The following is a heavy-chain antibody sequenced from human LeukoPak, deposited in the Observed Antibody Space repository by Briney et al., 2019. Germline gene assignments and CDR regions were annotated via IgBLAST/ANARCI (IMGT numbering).Heavy chain of an antibody. D-gene: IGHD3-10*01. CDR1: GFTVSSNY. V-gene: IGHV3-53*04. CDR3: ARGGPGGSGSYYNNWFDP. CDR2: IYSGGST. Sequence: GGSLRLSCAASGFTVSSNYMSWVRQAPGKGLEWVSVIYSGGSTYYADSVKGRFTISRHNSKNTLYLQMNSLRAEDTAVYYCARGGPGGSGSYYNNWFDPWGQGTLVTVSS. J-gene: IGHJ5*02.